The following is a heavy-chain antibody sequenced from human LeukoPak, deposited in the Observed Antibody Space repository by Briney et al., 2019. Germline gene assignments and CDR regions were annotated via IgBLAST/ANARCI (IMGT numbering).Heavy chain of an antibody. Sequence: SETLSLSCTVSGASTSHFYWNWIRQPPGKRLEWIGYMHNSGSSKHNPSLKSRLTISIDTSKDQFSLQLASVTAADTAIYYCARSAEWLRNAFDIWGQGTMVSVSS. CDR3: ARSAEWLRNAFDI. D-gene: IGHD5-12*01. CDR1: GASTSHFY. CDR2: MHNSGSS. V-gene: IGHV4-59*01. J-gene: IGHJ3*02.